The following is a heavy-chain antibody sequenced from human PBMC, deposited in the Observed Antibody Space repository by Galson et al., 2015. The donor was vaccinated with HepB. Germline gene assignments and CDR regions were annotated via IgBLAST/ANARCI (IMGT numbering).Heavy chain of an antibody. Sequence: SLRLSCAASGFTFSSYAMSWVRQAPGKGLEWVSAISGSGGSTYYADSVKGRFTISRDNSKNTLYLQMNSLRAEDTAVYYCAKDRLAAAGNYYYYYGMDVWGQGTTVTVSS. D-gene: IGHD6-13*01. V-gene: IGHV3-23*01. CDR2: ISGSGGST. J-gene: IGHJ6*02. CDR3: AKDRLAAAGNYYYYYGMDV. CDR1: GFTFSSYA.